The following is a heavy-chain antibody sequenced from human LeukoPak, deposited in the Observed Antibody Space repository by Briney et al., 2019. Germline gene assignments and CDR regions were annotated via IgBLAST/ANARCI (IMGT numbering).Heavy chain of an antibody. D-gene: IGHD1-26*01. V-gene: IGHV3-30*18. Sequence: PGGSLRLSCAASGFTFSSYGMHWVRQAPDKGLEWVAVISYDGSNKYYADSVKGRFTISRDNSKNTLYLQMNSLRAEDTAVYYCAKDHFSGSHGDYWGQGTLVTVSS. CDR2: ISYDGSNK. CDR3: AKDHFSGSHGDY. CDR1: GFTFSSYG. J-gene: IGHJ4*02.